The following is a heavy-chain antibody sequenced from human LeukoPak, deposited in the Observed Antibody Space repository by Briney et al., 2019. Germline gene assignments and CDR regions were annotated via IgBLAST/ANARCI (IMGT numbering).Heavy chain of an antibody. J-gene: IGHJ3*02. CDR2: IIPIFGTA. CDR1: GGTFSSYA. CDR3: ARPRACGTNGVCYAFDI. Sequence: VASVKVSCKASGGTFSSYAMSWVRQAPGQGLEWMGGIIPIFGTANYAQKFQGRVTITADESTSTAYMELSSLRSEDTAVYYCARPRACGTNGVCYAFDIWGQGTMVTVSS. V-gene: IGHV1-69*13. D-gene: IGHD2-8*01.